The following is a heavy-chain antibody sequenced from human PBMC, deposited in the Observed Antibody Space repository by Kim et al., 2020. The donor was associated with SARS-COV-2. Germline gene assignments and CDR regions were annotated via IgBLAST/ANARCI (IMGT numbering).Heavy chain of an antibody. CDR3: VRRITDSPGGY. CDR2: ISDSGGAR. V-gene: IGHV3-11*01. CDR1: GFTFSDYS. D-gene: IGHD1-20*01. Sequence: GGSLRLSCAASGFTFSDYSMSWVRQAPGKGLEWVSYISDSGGARVYADSVKGRFTISRDNAKSSLYLQLNSLRAEDTAVYYCVRRITDSPGGYWGQGALVTVSS. J-gene: IGHJ4*02.